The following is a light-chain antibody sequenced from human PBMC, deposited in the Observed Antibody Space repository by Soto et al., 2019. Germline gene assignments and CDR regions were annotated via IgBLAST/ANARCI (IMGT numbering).Light chain of an antibody. J-gene: IGKJ2*01. V-gene: IGKV2D-29*01. Sequence: DIVISQSPLSLSVTPGQPASISCKSIQSLLHSDGKTYLYCFLQKAGQPPQLLIYEVSNRLSGVPERLSGSGSGKDFILTISRVEAEDVGVYYCMQSVQLPNIFGQGTKVDIK. CDR1: QSLLHSDGKTY. CDR3: MQSVQLPNI. CDR2: EVS.